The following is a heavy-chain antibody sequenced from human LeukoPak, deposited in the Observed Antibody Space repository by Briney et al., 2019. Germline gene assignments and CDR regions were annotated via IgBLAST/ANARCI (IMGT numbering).Heavy chain of an antibody. D-gene: IGHD1-14*01. CDR2: IWFDGSKK. J-gene: IGHJ4*02. Sequence: GGSLRISCAASGFIFGGYGMHWVRQAPGKGLEWVAVIWFDGSKKFYVDSVKGRFIISRDNARSMLFLEMNSLRAEDTAVYYCAKGNPFVKSHSFDHWGRGTLVTVSS. CDR1: GFIFGGYG. CDR3: AKGNPFVKSHSFDH. V-gene: IGHV3-33*06.